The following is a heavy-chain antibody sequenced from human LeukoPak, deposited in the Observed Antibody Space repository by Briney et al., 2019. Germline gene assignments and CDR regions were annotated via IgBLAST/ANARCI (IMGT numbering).Heavy chain of an antibody. CDR1: GFTFSNYR. J-gene: IGHJ3*02. V-gene: IGHV3-21*01. Sequence: GGSLRLSCAASGFTFSNYRMKWVRQAPGEGLGWVSSISFTRGYLYYADPVKGRFTICRDNAKSSLSLQMHSLRAEDTSVYYCAREDSGSYDPGSFDIWGQGTVVTVSS. D-gene: IGHD1-26*01. CDR2: ISFTRGYL. CDR3: AREDSGSYDPGSFDI.